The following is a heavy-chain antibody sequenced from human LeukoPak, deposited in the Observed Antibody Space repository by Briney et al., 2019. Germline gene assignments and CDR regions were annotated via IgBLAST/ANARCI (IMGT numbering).Heavy chain of an antibody. V-gene: IGHV1-8*01. Sequence: ASVRVSCKASGYTFTSYDINWVRQATGQGLEWRGWMNPNSGNTGYAQKFQGRVTMTRDTSISTAYMELSSLTSEDKAVYYCAGCCRLDWGSYYMSRYYYYYYGMDVWGQGFTVTVSS. CDR2: MNPNSGNT. J-gene: IGHJ6*02. CDR1: GYTFTSYD. CDR3: AGCCRLDWGSYYMSRYYYYYYGMDV. D-gene: IGHD3-10*01.